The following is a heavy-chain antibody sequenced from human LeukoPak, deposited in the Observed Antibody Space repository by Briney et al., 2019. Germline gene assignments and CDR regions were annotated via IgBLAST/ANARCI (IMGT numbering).Heavy chain of an antibody. CDR1: GGSISSYY. D-gene: IGHD6-13*01. V-gene: IGHV4-4*07. CDR2: IYTSGST. CDR3: AKPPRDWSSSWYTRFDY. Sequence: SETLSLTCTVSGGSISSYYWSWIRQPAGKGLEWIGRIYTSGSTNYNPSLKSRVTMSVDTSKNQFSLKLSSVTAADTAVYYCAKPPRDWSSSWYTRFDYWGQGTLVTVSS. J-gene: IGHJ4*02.